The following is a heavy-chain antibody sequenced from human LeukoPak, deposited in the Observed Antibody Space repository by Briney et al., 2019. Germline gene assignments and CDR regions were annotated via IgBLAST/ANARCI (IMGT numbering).Heavy chain of an antibody. Sequence: GGSLRLSCAASGFTFSNYAMSWVRQAPGKGLAWVSSVSGSGGSTYYADSVKGRFTISRDNSKNTLYLQMNSLRAEDTAVYYCARDNSRYYSDSWGQGTLVTVSS. J-gene: IGHJ4*02. D-gene: IGHD3-10*01. CDR1: GFTFSNYA. CDR3: ARDNSRYYSDS. V-gene: IGHV3-23*01. CDR2: VSGSGGST.